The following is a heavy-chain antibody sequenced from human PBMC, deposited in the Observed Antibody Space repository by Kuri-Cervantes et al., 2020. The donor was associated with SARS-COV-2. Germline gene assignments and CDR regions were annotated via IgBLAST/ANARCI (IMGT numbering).Heavy chain of an antibody. J-gene: IGHJ4*02. Sequence: SQTLSLTCGVSGQYISSGYFWGWIRPPPGKGLEWIGSINHGGRTSYNAPLKSRVNISLHTSKNQFSLTLSSVTATDTAVYYCAREAGAMVRALGYWGQGTLVTVSS. V-gene: IGHV4-38-2*02. CDR2: INHGGRT. D-gene: IGHD3-10*01. CDR3: AREAGAMVRALGY. CDR1: GQYISSGYF.